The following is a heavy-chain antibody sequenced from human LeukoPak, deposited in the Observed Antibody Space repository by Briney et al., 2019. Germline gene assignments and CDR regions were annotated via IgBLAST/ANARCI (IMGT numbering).Heavy chain of an antibody. Sequence: GGSLRLSCAASGFTFSSYAMSWVRQAPGKGLEWVSAISGSGGSIYYADSVKGRFTISRENSKNTLYLQMNSLRAEDTAVYYCARAAGGGPAEYAFDIWGQGTMVTVSS. V-gene: IGHV3-23*01. J-gene: IGHJ3*02. CDR2: ISGSGGSI. D-gene: IGHD2-2*01. CDR3: ARAAGGGPAEYAFDI. CDR1: GFTFSSYA.